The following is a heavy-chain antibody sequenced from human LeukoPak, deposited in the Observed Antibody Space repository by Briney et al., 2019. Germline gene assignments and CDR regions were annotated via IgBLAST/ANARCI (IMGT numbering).Heavy chain of an antibody. J-gene: IGHJ4*02. D-gene: IGHD3/OR15-3a*01. V-gene: IGHV1-2*02. CDR1: GYTFTGYY. CDR2: TNPNSGVT. CDR3: AREDSEGSQFDY. Sequence: GASVKVSCKASGYTFTGYYMHWVRQAPGQGLEWMGWTNPNSGVTNYAQEFQGRVTLTRDTSISTAYMELSRLRSDDTAVYYCAREDSEGSQFDYWGQGTLVTVSS.